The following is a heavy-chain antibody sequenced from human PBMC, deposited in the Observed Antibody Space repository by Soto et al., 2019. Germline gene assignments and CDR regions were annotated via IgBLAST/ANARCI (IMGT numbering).Heavy chain of an antibody. J-gene: IGHJ4*02. Sequence: QVQLVESGGGVVQPGRSLRLSCAASGFTFSSYAMHWVRQAPGKGLEWVAVISYDRSNKYYADSVKGRFTISRDNSKNTLYLQMNSLRAEDTAVYYCARVPTVVTTAYYFDYWGQGTLVTVSS. V-gene: IGHV3-30-3*01. CDR2: ISYDRSNK. D-gene: IGHD4-17*01. CDR3: ARVPTVVTTAYYFDY. CDR1: GFTFSSYA.